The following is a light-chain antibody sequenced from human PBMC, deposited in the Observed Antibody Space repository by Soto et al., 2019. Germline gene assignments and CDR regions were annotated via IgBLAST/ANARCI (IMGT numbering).Light chain of an antibody. Sequence: QPVLTQPPSASGTPGQRVTISCSGSSSNIGSNYVYWYQQLPGTAPKLLIYRNNQRPSGVPDRFSGSKSGTSASLAISGLRSEDEADYYCAAWDDSLSGHVVFGGGTKSPS. CDR1: SSNIGSNY. V-gene: IGLV1-47*01. CDR2: RNN. J-gene: IGLJ2*01. CDR3: AAWDDSLSGHVV.